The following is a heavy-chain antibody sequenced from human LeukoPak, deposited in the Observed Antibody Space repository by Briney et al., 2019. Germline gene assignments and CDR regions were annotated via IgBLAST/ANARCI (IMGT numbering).Heavy chain of an antibody. V-gene: IGHV3-23*01. J-gene: IGHJ4*02. CDR1: GFTFSSYA. CDR3: AKDGFQLGSSFDY. Sequence: GGSLRLSCAASGFTFSSYAMSWVRQAPGKGLEWVSAISGSGGSTYYADSVKGRFTISRDNSKNTLYLQMNCLRAEDTAVYYCAKDGFQLGSSFDYWGQGTLVTVSS. CDR2: ISGSGGST. D-gene: IGHD2-2*01.